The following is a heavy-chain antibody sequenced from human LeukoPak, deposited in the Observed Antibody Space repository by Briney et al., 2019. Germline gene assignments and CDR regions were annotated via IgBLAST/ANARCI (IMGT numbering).Heavy chain of an antibody. CDR1: GYTFTGFF. D-gene: IGHD1-26*01. CDR3: AWSGSYYENWFDP. Sequence: ASVKVSCKASGYTFTGFFLHWVRQAPGQGLEWMGWINPNSGDTKYARKFQGRVTMTRDTSINTAYMDLSWLRSDDTAVYYCAWSGSYYENWFDPWGQGTLVTVSS. J-gene: IGHJ5*02. V-gene: IGHV1-2*02. CDR2: INPNSGDT.